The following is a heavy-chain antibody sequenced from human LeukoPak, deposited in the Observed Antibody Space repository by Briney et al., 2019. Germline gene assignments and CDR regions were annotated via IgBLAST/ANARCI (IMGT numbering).Heavy chain of an antibody. CDR1: GFTFSNSA. V-gene: IGHV1-58*02. CDR2: IIVGSGKT. D-gene: IGHD1-26*01. J-gene: IGHJ4*02. Sequence: GASVKVSCKASGFTFSNSAMQWLRQARGQRLEWIGWIIVGSGKTHYAQNFQERITITRDMSTNTAYMELSSLQSEDTAVYYCAAELYSGTYGRCCSFAFWGQGTLVTVSS. CDR3: AAELYSGTYGRCCSFAF.